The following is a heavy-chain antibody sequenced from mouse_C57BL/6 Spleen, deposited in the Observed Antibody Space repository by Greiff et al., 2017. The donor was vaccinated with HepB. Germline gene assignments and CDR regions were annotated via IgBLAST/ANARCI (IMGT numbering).Heavy chain of an antibody. Sequence: ESGPGLVAPSQSLSIPCPVPGFPLTSYAISWVRQLPGKGLEWLGVIWTGGGTNYNSALKSRLSISKDNSKSQVFLKMNRLQTDDTARYYCARTTTVWYFDVWGTGTTVTVSS. V-gene: IGHV2-9-1*01. CDR1: GFPLTSYA. J-gene: IGHJ1*03. D-gene: IGHD1-1*01. CDR2: IWTGGGT. CDR3: ARTTTVWYFDV.